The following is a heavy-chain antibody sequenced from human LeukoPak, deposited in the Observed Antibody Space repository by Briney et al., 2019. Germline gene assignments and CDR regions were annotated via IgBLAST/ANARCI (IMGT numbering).Heavy chain of an antibody. J-gene: IGHJ6*02. Sequence: GGSLRLSCAAPGFSFSSNWMTWVRQVPGRGPEWVANVNRDGSETYYLDSVKGRFTISKDNAKNSLYLQVNSLRAEDTALYHCARNNGMDVWGQGTTVIVSS. CDR3: ARNNGMDV. CDR1: GFSFSSNW. CDR2: VNRDGSET. V-gene: IGHV3-7*03.